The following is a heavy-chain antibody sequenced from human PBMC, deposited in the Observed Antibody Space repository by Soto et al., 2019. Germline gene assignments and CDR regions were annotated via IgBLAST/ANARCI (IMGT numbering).Heavy chain of an antibody. CDR3: ARGRNGLVLY. CDR2: IYYSGST. V-gene: IGHV4-61*01. D-gene: IGHD3-9*01. J-gene: IGHJ4*02. CDR1: VGSVSSGNFY. Sequence: QVQLQESGPGLVKPSETLSLTCTVSVGSVSSGNFYWSWIRQPPGKGLEWTGFIYYSGSTNYNPSLKSRVTISVDTSKNQFSLQLSSVTAADTAVYYCARGRNGLVLYWGQGTLVTVSS.